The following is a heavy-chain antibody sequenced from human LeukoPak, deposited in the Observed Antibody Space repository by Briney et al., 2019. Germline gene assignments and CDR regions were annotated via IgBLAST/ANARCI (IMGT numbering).Heavy chain of an antibody. D-gene: IGHD3-10*02. CDR3: AELGITMIGGV. J-gene: IGHJ6*04. CDR1: GFTFRSYE. V-gene: IGHV3-48*03. Sequence: GGSLRLSCAASGFTFRSYEMNWVRQAPGKGLERVSYISSSGSTIYYADSVKGRFTISRDNAKNSLYLQMNSLRAEDTAVYYCAELGITMIGGVWGKGTTVTISS. CDR2: ISSSGSTI.